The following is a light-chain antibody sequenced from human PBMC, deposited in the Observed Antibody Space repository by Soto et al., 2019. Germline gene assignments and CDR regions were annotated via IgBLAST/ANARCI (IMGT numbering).Light chain of an antibody. CDR3: SPYAGTNNLV. CDR2: EVS. Sequence: QSVRTQPPSASGSPGQSVTISCTGTSSDVGGYNYVSWYQQHPGKAPKLMIYEVSKRPSGVPDRFSGSKSGNTASLTVSGLQAEDEADYYCSPYAGTNNLVFGTGTKVTVL. V-gene: IGLV2-8*01. J-gene: IGLJ1*01. CDR1: SSDVGGYNY.